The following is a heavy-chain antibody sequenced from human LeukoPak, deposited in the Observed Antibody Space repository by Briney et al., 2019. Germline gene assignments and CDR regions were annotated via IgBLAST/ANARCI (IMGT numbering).Heavy chain of an antibody. Sequence: SQTLSLTCTVSGGSISSYYWSWIRQPPGKGLEWIGYIYYSGSTNYNPSLKSRVTISVDTSKNQFSLKLSSVTAADTAVYYCARDLWFGENLWGQGTLVTVSS. CDR3: ARDLWFGENL. CDR2: IYYSGST. D-gene: IGHD3-10*01. V-gene: IGHV4-59*01. CDR1: GGSISSYY. J-gene: IGHJ4*02.